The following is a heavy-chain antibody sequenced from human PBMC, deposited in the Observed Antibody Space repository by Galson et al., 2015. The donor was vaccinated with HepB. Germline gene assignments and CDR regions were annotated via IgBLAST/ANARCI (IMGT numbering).Heavy chain of an antibody. J-gene: IGHJ4*02. V-gene: IGHV3-30*18. CDR3: AKDRSSSWPLFDY. CDR2: ISYDGSNK. Sequence: SLRLSCAASGFTFSSYGMHWVRQAPGKGLEWVAVISYDGSNKYYADSVKGRFTISRDNSKNTLYPQMNSLRAEDTAVYYCAKDRSSSWPLFDYWGQGTLVTVSS. D-gene: IGHD6-13*01. CDR1: GFTFSSYG.